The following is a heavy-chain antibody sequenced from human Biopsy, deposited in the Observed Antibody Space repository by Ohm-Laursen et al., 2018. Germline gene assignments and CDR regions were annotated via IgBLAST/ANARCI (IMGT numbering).Heavy chain of an antibody. CDR1: GFTFDDYG. D-gene: IGHD3-9*01. V-gene: IGHV3-43D*04. Sequence: SLRLSCAASGFTFDDYGMHWVRQAPGKGLEWVSLISWDGRTRYYADSVKGRLTISRDNSKNSLYLQMNSLRLEDTALYFCARAFRGQYFYYYYGMDVWGQGTTVTVSS. CDR2: ISWDGRTR. CDR3: ARAFRGQYFYYYYGMDV. J-gene: IGHJ6*02.